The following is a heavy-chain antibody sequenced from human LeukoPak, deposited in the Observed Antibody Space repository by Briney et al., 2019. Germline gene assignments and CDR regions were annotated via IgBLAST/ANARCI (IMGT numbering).Heavy chain of an antibody. CDR3: ARGPYGYFDY. Sequence: GGSLRLSCAASGFTFSSYIMNWVRQAPGKGLEWVSSISSSSSYIYYADSVKGRFTISRDNAKNSLHLQMNSLRAEDTAVYYCARGPYGYFDYWGQGTLVTVSS. CDR2: ISSSSSYI. D-gene: IGHD3-10*01. J-gene: IGHJ4*02. CDR1: GFTFSSYI. V-gene: IGHV3-21*01.